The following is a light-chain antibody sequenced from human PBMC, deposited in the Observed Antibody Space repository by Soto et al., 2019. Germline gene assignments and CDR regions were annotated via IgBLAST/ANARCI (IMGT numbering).Light chain of an antibody. CDR2: GGS. CDR3: QQYGSSPGT. Sequence: EIVLTQSPGTLSLSPGERATLSCRASESVRSNFLAWYQQKPGQAPKLLISGGSNRATGIPDRFRGSGSGTDFILTITKLEPEDFAVYSCQQYGSSPGTFGQGPKLEIK. CDR1: ESVRSNF. J-gene: IGKJ2*02. V-gene: IGKV3-20*01.